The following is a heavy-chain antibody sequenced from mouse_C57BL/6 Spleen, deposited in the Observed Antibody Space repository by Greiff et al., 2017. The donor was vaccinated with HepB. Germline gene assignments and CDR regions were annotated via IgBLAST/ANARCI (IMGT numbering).Heavy chain of an antibody. V-gene: IGHV5-16*01. J-gene: IGHJ2*01. CDR3: ARVGSSYGNYFDY. Sequence: EVKLMESEGGLVQPGSSMKLSCTASGFTFSDYYMAWVRQVPEKGLEWVANINYDGSSTYYLDSLKSRFIISRDNAKNILYLQMSSLKSEDTATYYCARVGSSYGNYFDYWGQGTTLTVSS. CDR2: INYDGSST. CDR1: GFTFSDYY. D-gene: IGHD1-1*01.